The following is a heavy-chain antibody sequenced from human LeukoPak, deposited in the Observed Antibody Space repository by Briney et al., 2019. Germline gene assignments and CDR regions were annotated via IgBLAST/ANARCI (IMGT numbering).Heavy chain of an antibody. V-gene: IGHV1-2*06. Sequence: ASVKVSCKASGYTFTGYYMHWVRQAPGQGLEWMGRVNPNNGVPNYAQKLQGRVTMTTDTSTSTAYMELRSLRSDDTAVYYCARDSMTMVVTWDYWGQGTLVTVSS. CDR1: GYTFTGYY. CDR2: VNPNNGVP. J-gene: IGHJ4*02. D-gene: IGHD4-23*01. CDR3: ARDSMTMVVTWDY.